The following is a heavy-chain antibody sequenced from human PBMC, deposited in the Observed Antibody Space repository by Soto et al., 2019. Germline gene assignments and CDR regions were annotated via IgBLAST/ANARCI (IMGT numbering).Heavy chain of an antibody. D-gene: IGHD2-15*01. V-gene: IGHV4-4*02. CDR3: ARLQWSTLRAGAGAHFDY. CDR2: IYHSGST. Sequence: SETLSLTCAVSGGSISSSNWWSWVRQPPGKGLEWIGEIYHSGSTSYNPSLKSRLTISVDKSKNQISLKLSSVTAADTAVYYCARLQWSTLRAGAGAHFDYWGQGTLVTVSS. J-gene: IGHJ4*02. CDR1: GGSISSSNW.